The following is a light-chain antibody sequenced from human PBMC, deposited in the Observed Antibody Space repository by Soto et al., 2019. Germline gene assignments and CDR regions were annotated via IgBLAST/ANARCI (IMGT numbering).Light chain of an antibody. Sequence: DIQMTQSPSSLSASIGDRVTITCRASQSIGTILNWYQQKPGKAPKVPIYAASSLQSGVPSRFSGSGSGTDFTLTISSLQPEDFATYYCQQSYYNPSFGQGTRLEIE. CDR3: QQSYYNPS. J-gene: IGKJ5*01. CDR2: AAS. CDR1: QSIGTI. V-gene: IGKV1-39*01.